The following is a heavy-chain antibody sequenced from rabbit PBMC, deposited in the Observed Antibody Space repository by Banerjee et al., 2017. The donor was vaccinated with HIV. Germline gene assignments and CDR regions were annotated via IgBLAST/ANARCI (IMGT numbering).Heavy chain of an antibody. V-gene: IGHV1S40*01. J-gene: IGHJ4*01. Sequence: QQLVESGGGLVKPGASLTLTCKASGFSFSSGYYMCWVRQAPGKGLEWIGCIGTGSGSTWYASWAKGRFTISKTSSTTVTLQMTSLTAADTATYFCASGYAVYPYALNLWGPGTLVTVS. CDR3: ASGYAVYPYALNL. CDR1: GFSFSSGYY. CDR2: IGTGSGST. D-gene: IGHD6-1*01.